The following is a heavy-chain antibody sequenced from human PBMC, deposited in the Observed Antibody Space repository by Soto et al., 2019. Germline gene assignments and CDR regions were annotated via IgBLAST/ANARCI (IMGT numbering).Heavy chain of an antibody. V-gene: IGHV3-30*03. CDR2: ISYDGSNK. CDR1: GFTFSSYG. D-gene: IGHD6-25*01. J-gene: IGHJ4*02. CDR3: VAALFDY. Sequence: QVQLVESGGGVVQPGRSLRLSCAASGFTFSSYGMHWVRQAPGKGLEWVAVISYDGSNKYYADSVKGRFTISRDNSKNTLYLQMNSLRAEDTAVYYCVAALFDYWGQGILVTVSS.